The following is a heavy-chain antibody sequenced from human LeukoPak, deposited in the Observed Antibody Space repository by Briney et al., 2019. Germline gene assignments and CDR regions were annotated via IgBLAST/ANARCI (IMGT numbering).Heavy chain of an antibody. D-gene: IGHD3-10*01. Sequence: GGSLRLSCAASGFSFRDYWMNWVRQAPGKGLEWVASINKDESARYYVDSVKGRFTISRDNSRHTVFLQMNTLRVEDTAIYYCAKDRGYYYASGSYNLDHWGQGTLVTVSS. CDR2: INKDESAR. J-gene: IGHJ4*02. CDR1: GFSFRDYW. CDR3: AKDRGYYYASGSYNLDH. V-gene: IGHV3-7*01.